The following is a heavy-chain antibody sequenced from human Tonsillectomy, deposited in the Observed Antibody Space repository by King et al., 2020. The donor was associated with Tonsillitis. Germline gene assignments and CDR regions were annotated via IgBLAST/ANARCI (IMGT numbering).Heavy chain of an antibody. J-gene: IGHJ6*02. D-gene: IGHD3-10*01. V-gene: IGHV3-30-3*01. CDR3: ARADYGSGSLYGVDV. CDR1: GFTFSRYP. Sequence: QLVQSGGGVVPPGRSLALSCAASGFTFSRYPIHWVRQAPGKGLEWVAVISFDGSNKYYADSVKGRFTVSRDNSKNTLFLQMNTLRAEDTAVYYCARADYGSGSLYGVDVWGQGTTVTVSS. CDR2: ISFDGSNK.